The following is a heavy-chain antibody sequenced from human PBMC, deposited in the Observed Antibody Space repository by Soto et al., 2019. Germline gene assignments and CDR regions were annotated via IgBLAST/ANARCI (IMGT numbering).Heavy chain of an antibody. J-gene: IGHJ2*01. V-gene: IGHV4-34*01. Sequence: SETLSLTCAVYGGSFSGYYWSWIRQPPGKGLDWIGEINHSGSTNYNPSLKSRVTISVDTSKNQFSLKLSSVTAADTAVYYCARGLWYYDILTGYRNWYFDLWGRGTLVTVYS. CDR3: ARGLWYYDILTGYRNWYFDL. CDR1: GGSFSGYY. D-gene: IGHD3-9*01. CDR2: INHSGST.